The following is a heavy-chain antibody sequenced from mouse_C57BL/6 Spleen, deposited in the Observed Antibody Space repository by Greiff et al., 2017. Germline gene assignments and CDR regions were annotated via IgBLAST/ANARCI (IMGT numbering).Heavy chain of an antibody. D-gene: IGHD1-1*01. J-gene: IGHJ2*01. V-gene: IGHV14-4*01. CDR1: GFNIKDDY. CDR3: TTYYGSSDY. Sequence: EVQLQQSGAELVRPGASVKLSCTASGFNIKDDYMHWVKQRPEQGLEWIGWIDPENGDTEYASKFQGKATITADTSSNTAYLQLSSLTSEDTAVYYCTTYYGSSDYWGQGTTLTVSS. CDR2: IDPENGDT.